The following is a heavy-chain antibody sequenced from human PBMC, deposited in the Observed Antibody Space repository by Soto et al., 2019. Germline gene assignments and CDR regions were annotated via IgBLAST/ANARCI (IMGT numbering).Heavy chain of an antibody. CDR2: IYWDDDE. CDR1: GFSLSTSGVA. J-gene: IGHJ5*02. CDR3: AHKRADCIGTDCYHWFDP. Sequence: QITLKESGPPLVKPTQTLTLTCTFSGFSLSTSGVAVGWIRQPPGKALEWLALIYWDDDERYSPSLKTRLTITKDTSKNQVFLTMTNMDPVDTATYYXAHKRADCIGTDCYHWFDPWGQGTLVTVSS. V-gene: IGHV2-5*02. D-gene: IGHD2-2*01.